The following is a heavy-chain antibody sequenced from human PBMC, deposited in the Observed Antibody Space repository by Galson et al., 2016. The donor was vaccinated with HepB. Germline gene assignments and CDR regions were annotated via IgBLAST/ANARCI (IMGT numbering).Heavy chain of an antibody. J-gene: IGHJ4*02. CDR3: ARVRCISPTCHDFDC. D-gene: IGHD2-2*01. CDR1: GFIVSANY. Sequence: SLRLSCAGSGFIVSANYMSWVRQAPGKGLEWVSYIYSGGETYFADSAKGRFSISRENAKKQLFLHMNSLRAEDTAVYYCARVRCISPTCHDFDCWCQGTLVTVSS. CDR2: IYSGGET. V-gene: IGHV3-53*01.